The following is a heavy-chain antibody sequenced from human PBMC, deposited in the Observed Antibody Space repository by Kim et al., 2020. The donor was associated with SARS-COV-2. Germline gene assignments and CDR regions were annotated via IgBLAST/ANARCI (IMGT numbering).Heavy chain of an antibody. J-gene: IGHJ2*01. V-gene: IGHV1-69*13. D-gene: IGHD2-21*02. CDR2: IIPIFGTA. Sequence: SVKVSCKASGGTFSSYAISWVRQAPGQGLEWMGGIIPIFGTANYAQKFQGRVTITADESTSTAYMELSSLRSEDTAVYYCARDGLPYCGGDCLKYWYFDLWGRGTLVTVSS. CDR3: ARDGLPYCGGDCLKYWYFDL. CDR1: GGTFSSYA.